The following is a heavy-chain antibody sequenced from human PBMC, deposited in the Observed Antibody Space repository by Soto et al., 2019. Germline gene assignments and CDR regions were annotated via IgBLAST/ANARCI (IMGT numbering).Heavy chain of an antibody. V-gene: IGHV4-59*08. D-gene: IGHD5-12*01. CDR3: ATSGYDTYYFDY. CDR1: GGSISSYY. J-gene: IGHJ4*02. Sequence: SETLSLTCTVSGGSISSYYWSWIRQPPGKGLEWIGYIYYSGSTNYNPSLKSRVTISVDTSKNQFSLKLSSVTAADTAVYYCATSGYDTYYFDYWGQGTLVTAPQ. CDR2: IYYSGST.